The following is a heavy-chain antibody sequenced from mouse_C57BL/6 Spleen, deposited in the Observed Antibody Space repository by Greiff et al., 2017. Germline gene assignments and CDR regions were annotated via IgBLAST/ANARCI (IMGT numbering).Heavy chain of an antibody. CDR3: ARSLTGSFDY. J-gene: IGHJ2*01. CDR2: INPSSGYT. CDR1: GYTFTSYT. V-gene: IGHV1-4*01. D-gene: IGHD4-1*01. Sequence: QVQLKESGAELARPGASVKMSCKASGYTFTSYTMHWVKQRPGQGLEWIGYINPSSGYTKYNQKFKDKATLTADKSSSTAYMQLSSLTSEDSAVYYCARSLTGSFDYWGQGTTLTVSS.